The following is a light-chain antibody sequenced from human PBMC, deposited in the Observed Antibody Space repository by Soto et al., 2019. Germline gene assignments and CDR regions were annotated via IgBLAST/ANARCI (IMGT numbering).Light chain of an antibody. CDR1: QSISSH. J-gene: IGKJ1*01. CDR3: HHYGRSPGT. CDR2: AAS. V-gene: IGKV1-39*01. Sequence: TQYSATLSLSPRERVTITCRASQSISSHLNRYQQKPGKAPKLLIYAASSLQSGVPSRLSGSGSGTDFTLTISRLQPADFAVYYCHHYGRSPGTFCQG.